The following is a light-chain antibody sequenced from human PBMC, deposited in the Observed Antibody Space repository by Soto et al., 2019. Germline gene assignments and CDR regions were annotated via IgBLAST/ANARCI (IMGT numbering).Light chain of an antibody. CDR2: DAS. J-gene: IGKJ5*01. CDR3: QEYDGAPPIT. Sequence: EIVLTQSPDTLSLSPGERATLSCRAGQSVRSERLAWYQQKRGQAPTLLIFDASSRASGTPERFSGSGSGTDFTLTISRLEPEDFAVYYCQEYDGAPPITFGLGTRLEIK. V-gene: IGKV3-20*01. CDR1: QSVRSER.